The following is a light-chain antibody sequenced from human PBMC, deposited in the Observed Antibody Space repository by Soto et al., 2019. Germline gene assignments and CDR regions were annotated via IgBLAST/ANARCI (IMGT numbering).Light chain of an antibody. Sequence: EIVLTQSPGTLSLSPGERATLSCRASESISSNYLAWYQQKPGQAPRLLIYGASSRATGIPARFSGSGSGTDFTLTISSLEPEDFGVFYCQQRFDWPKITFGQGTKVDIK. CDR3: QQRFDWPKIT. CDR2: GAS. J-gene: IGKJ1*01. CDR1: ESISSNY. V-gene: IGKV3D-20*02.